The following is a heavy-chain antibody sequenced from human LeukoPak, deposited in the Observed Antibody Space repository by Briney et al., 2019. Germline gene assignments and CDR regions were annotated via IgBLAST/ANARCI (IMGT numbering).Heavy chain of an antibody. V-gene: IGHV4-59*02. CDR1: GASVSIYS. Sequence: SETLSLTCTVSGASVSIYSWTWIRLPPGKGLEWIGYISYIGTTYYNPSLKSRITISLDTSKNQFSLILSSVTAADTAVYFCATLYGSGTPYYYGMDVWGQGTTVTVSS. CDR3: ATLYGSGTPYYYGMDV. CDR2: ISYIGTT. J-gene: IGHJ6*02. D-gene: IGHD3-10*01.